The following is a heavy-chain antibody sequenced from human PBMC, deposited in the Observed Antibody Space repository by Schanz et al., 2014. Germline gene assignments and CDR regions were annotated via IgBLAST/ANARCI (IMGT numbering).Heavy chain of an antibody. CDR3: ARDGVAATTDFEY. CDR1: GFSFDSYN. Sequence: EVQLVESGGGLVKPGGSLRLSCTASGFSFDSYNMNWVRRSPGKGLEWVAFLSFDSRHIYYADSVKGRFTISRDNAKSSLHLQMNSLRADDTAVYYCARDGVAATTDFEYWGQGALVTVSS. CDR2: LSFDSRHI. D-gene: IGHD1-1*01. J-gene: IGHJ4*02. V-gene: IGHV3-21*06.